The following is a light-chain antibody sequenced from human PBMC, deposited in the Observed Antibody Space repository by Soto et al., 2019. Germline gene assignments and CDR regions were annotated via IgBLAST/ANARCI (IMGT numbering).Light chain of an antibody. CDR1: QDLSSY. CDR2: SAS. CDR3: QHYNSYSEA. V-gene: IGKV1-9*01. Sequence: DVQLTQSPSFLSASVGDRLTITCRASQDLSSYLAWYQQKPGKAPKLLIHSASTLHSGVPLRFSGSGSGTEFTLTISGLQPEDFATYYCQHYNSYSEAFGQGTKVELK. J-gene: IGKJ1*01.